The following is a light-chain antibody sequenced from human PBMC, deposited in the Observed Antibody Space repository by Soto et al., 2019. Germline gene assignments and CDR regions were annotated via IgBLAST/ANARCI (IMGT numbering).Light chain of an antibody. V-gene: IGLV2-23*01. J-gene: IGLJ2*01. CDR1: SSDVGSYKL. CDR2: EGS. Sequence: QSALTQPASVSGSPGQSITISCTGTSSDVGSYKLVSWYQQHPGKAPKLMIYEGSKRPSGVSNRFSGSKSGNTASLTISGLQAEDEADYYCCSYAGSSTFVVFGGGTKLTVL. CDR3: CSYAGSSTFVV.